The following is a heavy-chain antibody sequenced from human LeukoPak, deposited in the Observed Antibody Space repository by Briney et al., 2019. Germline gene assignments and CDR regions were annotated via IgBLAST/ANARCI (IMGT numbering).Heavy chain of an antibody. V-gene: IGHV1-69*05. CDR2: IIPIFGTA. D-gene: IGHD5-18*01. J-gene: IGHJ5*02. Sequence: ASVKVSCKASGYTFTGYYMHWVRQAPGQGLEWMGGIIPIFGTANYAQKFQGRVTITTDESTSTAYMELSSLRSEDTAVYYCARALSGYSYGFWFDPWGQGTLVTVSS. CDR1: GYTFTGYY. CDR3: ARALSGYSYGFWFDP.